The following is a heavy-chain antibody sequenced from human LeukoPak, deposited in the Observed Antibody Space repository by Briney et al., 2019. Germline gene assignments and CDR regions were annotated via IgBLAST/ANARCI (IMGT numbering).Heavy chain of an antibody. CDR3: VKNQRVNRDGYNWDY. V-gene: IGHV3-64D*06. Sequence: GGSLRLSCSASGFTFSSYAMHWVRQAPGKGLEYVSAISSNGGSTYYADSVKGRFTISRDNSKNTLYLQMSSLRAEDTAVYYCVKNQRVNRDGYNWDYWGQGTLVTVSS. CDR2: ISSNGGST. CDR1: GFTFSSYA. J-gene: IGHJ4*02. D-gene: IGHD5-24*01.